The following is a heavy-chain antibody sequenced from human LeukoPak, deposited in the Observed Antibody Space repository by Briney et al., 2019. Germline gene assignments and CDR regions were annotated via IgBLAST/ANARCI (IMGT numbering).Heavy chain of an antibody. CDR3: ARGRQDVTMIVVVMTADSYYLDV. Sequence: PSETLSLTCAVYGGSFSGYYWTWIRQTPEKGLEWIGEMNPSGSTNYNPSLKSRVTISVDTSKNQFSLELSSVTAADTAVYYCARGRQDVTMIVVVMTADSYYLDVWGKGTTVTVS. D-gene: IGHD3-22*01. CDR2: MNPSGST. J-gene: IGHJ6*03. CDR1: GGSFSGYY. V-gene: IGHV4-34*01.